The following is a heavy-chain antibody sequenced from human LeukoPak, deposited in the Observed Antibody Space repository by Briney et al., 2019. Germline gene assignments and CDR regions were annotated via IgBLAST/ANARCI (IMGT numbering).Heavy chain of an antibody. V-gene: IGHV3-7*01. CDR2: IKEDGNEK. D-gene: IGHD2-8*02. J-gene: IGHJ4*02. CDR3: AREYWGVDY. Sequence: PGGSLRLSCAASGFTFSSYAMSWVRQAPGKGLEWVANIKEDGNEKNYVDSVEGRFTISRDNAKNSIYLQMNSLRVEDTAVYYCAREYWGVDYWGQGTLVTVSS. CDR1: GFTFSSYA.